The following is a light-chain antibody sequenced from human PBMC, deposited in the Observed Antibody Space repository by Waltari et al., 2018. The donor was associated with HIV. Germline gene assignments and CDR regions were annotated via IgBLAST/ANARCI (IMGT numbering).Light chain of an antibody. J-gene: IGKJ1*01. Sequence: EILMTQSPVTLSVSPGERATLSCRASQSVSSYLAWYQQKPGQAPRLLIYDASNRATGIPARFSGSGSGTDFTLTISSLEPEDFAVYYCQQRSNWPPWTFGQGTKVEIK. V-gene: IGKV3-11*01. CDR3: QQRSNWPPWT. CDR2: DAS. CDR1: QSVSSY.